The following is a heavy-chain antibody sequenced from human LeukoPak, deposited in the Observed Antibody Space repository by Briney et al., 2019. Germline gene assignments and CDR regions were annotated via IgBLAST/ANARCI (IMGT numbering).Heavy chain of an antibody. CDR3: EKDRGSPVIYDFGGRNGSAP. Sequence: GGSLRLSCAASGFTFSSYAMSWVRQAPGKGLEWVSAISGSGGSTYYADSVKGRFTISRDNSKNTLYLQMNSLRAEDTAVYYWEKDRGSPVIYDFGGRNGSAPGGQGPLVTFSS. V-gene: IGHV3-23*01. J-gene: IGHJ5*02. CDR1: GFTFSSYA. D-gene: IGHD3-3*01. CDR2: ISGSGGST.